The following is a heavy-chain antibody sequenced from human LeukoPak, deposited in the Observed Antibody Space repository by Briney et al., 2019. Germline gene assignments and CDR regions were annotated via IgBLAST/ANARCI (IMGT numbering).Heavy chain of an antibody. D-gene: IGHD4/OR15-4a*01. J-gene: IGHJ6*03. V-gene: IGHV4-39*07. CDR2: IYYSGST. CDR3: ARAYGETYYYYYYMDV. Sequence: TSETLSLTCTVSGGSISSSSYYWGWIRQPPGKGLEWIGSIYYSGSTYYNPSLKSRVTISVDTSKNQFSLKLSSVTAADTAVYYCARAYGETYYYYYYMDVRGKGTTVTVSS. CDR1: GGSISSSSYY.